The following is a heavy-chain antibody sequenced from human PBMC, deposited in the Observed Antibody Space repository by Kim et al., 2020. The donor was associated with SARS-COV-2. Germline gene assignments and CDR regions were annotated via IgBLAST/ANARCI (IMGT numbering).Heavy chain of an antibody. V-gene: IGHV4-39*01. J-gene: IGHJ5*02. CDR3: ARHHLEPKQLWSASYNWFDP. Sequence: SETLSLTCTVSGGSISSSSYYWGWIRQPPGKGLEWIGSIYYSGSTYYNPSLKSRVTISVDTSKNQFSLKLSSVTAADTAVYYCARHHLEPKQLWSASYNWFDPWGQGTLVTVSS. D-gene: IGHD5-18*01. CDR2: IYYSGST. CDR1: GGSISSSSYY.